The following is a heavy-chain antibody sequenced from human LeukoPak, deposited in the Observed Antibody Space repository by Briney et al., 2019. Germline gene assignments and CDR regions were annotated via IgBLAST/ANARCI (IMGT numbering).Heavy chain of an antibody. V-gene: IGHV3-23*01. Sequence: AGGPLTLSCAASGFTFSNYDMAWLRHAPGEGVEWVSSISCNGGDKYYAPSVKGRLTIPRDNFENTLYLDMDSPTADVTAVYYCVKDRVTTPYSWFDPWGQGTLVTVSS. CDR1: GFTFSNYD. CDR2: ISCNGGDK. CDR3: VKDRVTTPYSWFDP. D-gene: IGHD1-1*01. J-gene: IGHJ5*02.